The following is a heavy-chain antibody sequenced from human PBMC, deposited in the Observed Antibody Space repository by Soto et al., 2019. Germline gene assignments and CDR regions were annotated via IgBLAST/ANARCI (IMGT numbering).Heavy chain of an antibody. J-gene: IGHJ6*02. CDR1: GGSINSYY. Sequence: QLQLQESGPGLVKPSETLSLTCTVSGGSINSYYWSWIRQAPGKGLEWIGYVHHSGTSNYNPSITSRVTLSVDASKHQLSLKLTSVTAADTAVYYCARSHPNTIFGVFPSFGVDVCGQGTTVTVSS. CDR3: ARSHPNTIFGVFPSFGVDV. D-gene: IGHD3-3*01. CDR2: VHHSGTS. V-gene: IGHV4-59*01.